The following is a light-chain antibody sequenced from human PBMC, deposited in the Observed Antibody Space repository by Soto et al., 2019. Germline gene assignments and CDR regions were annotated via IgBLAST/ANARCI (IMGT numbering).Light chain of an antibody. Sequence: EIVMTQSPATLSVSPGERATLSCRASQRVSNNLAWYQQKPGQAPSLLTYGASTRATGIPARFSGSGSGTEFTLTISSLQSEDFAVYYCQQYYNWPFTFGPGTKVDIK. CDR2: GAS. CDR1: QRVSNN. V-gene: IGKV3-15*01. J-gene: IGKJ3*01. CDR3: QQYYNWPFT.